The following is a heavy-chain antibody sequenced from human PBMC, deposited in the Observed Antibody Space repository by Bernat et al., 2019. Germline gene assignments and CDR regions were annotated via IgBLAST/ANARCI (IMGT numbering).Heavy chain of an antibody. CDR3: ARTSYGDDFQY. CDR2: INSDGSST. Sequence: EVQLVESGGGLVQPGGSLRLSCAASGFTFSSYWMHWVRQPPGKGLVWVSRINSDGSSTSYADSVKGRFTISRDNAKNALYLQMNSLRAEDTAVYYCARTSYGDDFQYWGQGTLVTVSS. V-gene: IGHV3-74*01. CDR1: GFTFSSYW. D-gene: IGHD4-17*01. J-gene: IGHJ1*01.